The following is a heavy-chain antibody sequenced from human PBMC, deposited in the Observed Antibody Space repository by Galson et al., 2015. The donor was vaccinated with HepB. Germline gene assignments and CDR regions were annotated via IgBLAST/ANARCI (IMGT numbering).Heavy chain of an antibody. V-gene: IGHV1-46*01. D-gene: IGHD2-2*01. CDR2: INPSGGST. J-gene: IGHJ6*03. CDR1: GYTFTSYY. CDR3: ARDRGIKSGYRDCSSTSCYEVTTSRTSRTNKNYYYYMDV. Sequence: SVKVSCKASGYTFTSYYMHWVRQAPGQGLEWMGIINPSGGSTSYAQKFQGRVTMTRDTSKSTVYMELSSLRSEDTAVYYCARDRGIKSGYRDCSSTSCYEVTTSRTSRTNKNYYYYMDVWGKGTTVTVSS.